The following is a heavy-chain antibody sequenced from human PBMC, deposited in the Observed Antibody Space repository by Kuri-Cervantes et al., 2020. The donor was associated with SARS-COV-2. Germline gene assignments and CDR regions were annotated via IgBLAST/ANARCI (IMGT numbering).Heavy chain of an antibody. D-gene: IGHD4-17*01. V-gene: IGHV3-23*01. J-gene: IGHJ3*02. CDR1: GFTFSIYG. CDR2: ISGSEYT. CDR3: AKGRTTVTTLHDAFDI. Sequence: GESLKISCAASGFTFSIYGMSWVRQAPGKSLEWVSGISGSEYTYYADPVKGRFTISRDNPKNTLDLQMNNLRAEDTAIYYCAKGRTTVTTLHDAFDIWGQGTMVTVSS.